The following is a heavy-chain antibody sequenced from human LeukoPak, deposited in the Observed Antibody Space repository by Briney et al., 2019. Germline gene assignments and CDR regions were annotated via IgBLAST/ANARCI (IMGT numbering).Heavy chain of an antibody. J-gene: IGHJ5*01. CDR2: ISSSGSTI. Sequence: GGSLRLSCAASGFTFSDYYMSWIRQAPGKGLEWVSYISSSGSTIYYADSVKGRFTISRDNAKNSLYLQMNSLRAEDTAVYYCAGDVSSSWFWFDSWGQGTLVTVSS. V-gene: IGHV3-11*04. D-gene: IGHD6-13*01. CDR1: GFTFSDYY. CDR3: AGDVSSSWFWFDS.